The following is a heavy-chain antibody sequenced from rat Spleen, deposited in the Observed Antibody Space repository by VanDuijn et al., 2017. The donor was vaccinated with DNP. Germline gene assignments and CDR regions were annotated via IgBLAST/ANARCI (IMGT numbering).Heavy chain of an antibody. V-gene: IGHV3-1*01. CDR2: INYSGST. CDR3: ARYTTGLHY. CDR1: GYSITSSY. J-gene: IGHJ2*01. Sequence: EVQLQESGPGLVKPSQSLSLTCSVTGYSITSSYRWNWIRKFPGNNMEWIGHINYSGSTTYNPSPKSRISITRDTSKNQFFLQLKSVTTEDTATYYCARYTTGLHYWGQGVMVTVSS. D-gene: IGHD1-6*01.